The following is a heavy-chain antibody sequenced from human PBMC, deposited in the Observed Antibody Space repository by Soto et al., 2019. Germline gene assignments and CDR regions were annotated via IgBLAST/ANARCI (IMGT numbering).Heavy chain of an antibody. J-gene: IGHJ4*02. CDR1: GFNFSHYA. CDR2: ISLEGSNT. Sequence: QVQLVESGGGVVQPGTSLRLSCAASGFNFSHYAMHWVRQAPGKGLEWLAIISLEGSNTYSAKPVKDRFTISRDNSKSTLYLQMNSLRPEDTAVYYCAKDWATPVAARFFDSWGQGTPVTVSS. CDR3: AKDWATPVAARFFDS. V-gene: IGHV3-30*18. D-gene: IGHD6-19*01.